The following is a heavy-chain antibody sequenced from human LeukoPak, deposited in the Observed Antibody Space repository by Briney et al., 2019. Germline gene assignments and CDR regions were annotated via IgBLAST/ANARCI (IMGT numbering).Heavy chain of an antibody. Sequence: SVKVSCKASEYTFTGYYMHWVRQAPGQGLEWMGGIIPIFGTANYAQKFQGRVTITADESTSTAYMELSSLRSEDTAVYYCARALGIYGMDVWGQGTTVTVSS. CDR1: EYTFTGYY. CDR2: IIPIFGTA. D-gene: IGHD1-26*01. J-gene: IGHJ6*02. V-gene: IGHV1-69*13. CDR3: ARALGIYGMDV.